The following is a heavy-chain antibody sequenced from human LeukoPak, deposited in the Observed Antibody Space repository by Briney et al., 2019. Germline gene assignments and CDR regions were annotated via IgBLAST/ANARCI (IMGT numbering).Heavy chain of an antibody. D-gene: IGHD6-19*01. J-gene: IGHJ4*02. Sequence: PGGSLRLSCSASGVTFISYSMIWVRQAPGKGLEWVSSFYGSGGSAEYADSVKGRCTISRDNSNRTLYLQMTRLREEDTAVSYCATDPRSNGWYSYFFDYWGQGTLVTVSS. V-gene: IGHV3-23*01. CDR3: ATDPRSNGWYSYFFDY. CDR1: GVTFISYS. CDR2: FYGSGGSA.